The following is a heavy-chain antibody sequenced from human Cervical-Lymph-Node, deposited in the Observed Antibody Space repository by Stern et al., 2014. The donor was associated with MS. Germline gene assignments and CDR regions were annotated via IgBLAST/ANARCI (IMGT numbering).Heavy chain of an antibody. CDR2: INSDGSTT. Sequence: VQLVESGGGLVQPGGSLRLSCAASGFTFSSYWMHWVRQAPGEGLVWVSRINSDGSTTNYADSVKGRFTISRDNAKNTLYLQMNSLRAEDTAVYYCARGLYSSSWSPLDYWGQGTLVTVSS. V-gene: IGHV3-74*02. CDR1: GFTFSSYW. D-gene: IGHD6-13*01. J-gene: IGHJ4*02. CDR3: ARGLYSSSWSPLDY.